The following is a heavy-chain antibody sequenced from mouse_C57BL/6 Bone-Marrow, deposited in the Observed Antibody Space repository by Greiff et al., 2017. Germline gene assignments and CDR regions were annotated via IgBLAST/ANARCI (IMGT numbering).Heavy chain of an antibody. D-gene: IGHD1-2*01. Sequence: VQVVESGAELVRPGASVKLSCKASGYTFTDYYINWVKQRPGQGLEWIARIYPGSGNTYYNEKFKGKATLTAEKSSSTAYMQLSSLTSEDSAVYFCAIHYYGLWGQGTLVTVSA. CDR1: GYTFTDYY. CDR3: AIHYYGL. V-gene: IGHV1-76*01. CDR2: IYPGSGNT. J-gene: IGHJ3*01.